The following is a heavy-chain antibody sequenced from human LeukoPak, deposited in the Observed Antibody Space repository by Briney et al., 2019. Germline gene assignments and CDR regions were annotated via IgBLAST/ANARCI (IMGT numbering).Heavy chain of an antibody. Sequence: KSSETLSLTCAVYGGSFSGYYWSWIRQPPGKGLEWIGEINHSGSTNYNPSLKSRVTISVDTSKNQFSLKLSSVTAADTAVYYCARARGQHHGGHYFDYWGQGTLVTVSS. J-gene: IGHJ4*02. CDR2: INHSGST. V-gene: IGHV4-34*01. D-gene: IGHD6-13*01. CDR1: GGSFSGYY. CDR3: ARARGQHHGGHYFDY.